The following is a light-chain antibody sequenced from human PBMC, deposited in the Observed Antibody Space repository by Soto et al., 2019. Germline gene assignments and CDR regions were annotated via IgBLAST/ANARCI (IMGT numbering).Light chain of an antibody. CDR3: QQYYSYPRT. J-gene: IGKJ1*01. CDR2: DAS. Sequence: IQMTQSPSSLSASVGDRVTITCRASQNIDSYLNWYQQRPGKAPKLLIHDASSLQSGVPSRFSGSGSGTDFALTISCLQSEDFATYYCQQYYSYPRTFGQGTKVDIK. CDR1: QNIDSY. V-gene: IGKV1-39*01.